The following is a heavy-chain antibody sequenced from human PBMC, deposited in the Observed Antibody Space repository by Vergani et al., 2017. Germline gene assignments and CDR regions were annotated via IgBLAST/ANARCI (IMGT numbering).Heavy chain of an antibody. CDR2: INHSGST. V-gene: IGHV4-34*01. J-gene: IGHJ3*02. D-gene: IGHD5-24*01. Sequence: QVQLQQWGAGLLKPSETLSLTCAVYGGSFSGYYWSWIRQPPGKGLEWIGEINHSGSTNYNPSLKSRVTISVDTSKNQFSLKLSSVTAADTAVYYCARGFYGDGYKDAFDIWGQGTMVTVSP. CDR1: GGSFSGYY. CDR3: ARGFYGDGYKDAFDI.